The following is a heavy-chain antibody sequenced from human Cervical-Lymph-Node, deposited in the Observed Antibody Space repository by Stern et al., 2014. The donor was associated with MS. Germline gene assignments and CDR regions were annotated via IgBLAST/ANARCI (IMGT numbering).Heavy chain of an antibody. D-gene: IGHD3-9*01. CDR1: GSTLSSHG. CDR3: SRWWGSSNTGYFLDY. J-gene: IGHJ4*02. CDR2: TSSAASEN. Sequence: VQLVKSGGGVVQPGRYLRLSCEVSGSTLSSHGMPWVRHPPGKGLVRVANTSSAASENYYSHTVKGRYHISRDSAKNTLYLQMNSVRDEDTAVYYCSRWWGSSNTGYFLDYWGQGTLVTVSS. V-gene: IGHV3-30*03.